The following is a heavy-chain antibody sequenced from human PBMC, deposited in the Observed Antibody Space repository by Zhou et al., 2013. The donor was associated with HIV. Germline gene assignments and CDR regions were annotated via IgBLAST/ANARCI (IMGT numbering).Heavy chain of an antibody. Sequence: QVQLVQSGAEVKKPGASVKVSCKASGYTFTDYYIHWVRQAPGQGLEWMGWINPYSGATNYAQKFQGRVTITADESTNTAYMELSSLRSEDTAVYYCVRDVGPSYYFDYWGQGTLVTVSS. CDR2: INPYSGAT. CDR3: VRDVGPSYYFDY. CDR1: GYTFTDYY. V-gene: IGHV1-2*02. J-gene: IGHJ4*02. D-gene: IGHD1-26*01.